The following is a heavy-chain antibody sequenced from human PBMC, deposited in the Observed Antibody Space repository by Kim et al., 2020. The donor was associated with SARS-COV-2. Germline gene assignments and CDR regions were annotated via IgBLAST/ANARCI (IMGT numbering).Heavy chain of an antibody. CDR2: ISYDGSIK. CDR3: AKSSDFFLFNKGLNAFD. CDR1: GFTFNNFA. V-gene: IGHV3-30*18. J-gene: IGHJ3*01. Sequence: GGSLRLSCGASGFTFNNFAMHWLRQAPGKGLEWVAVISYDGSIKFYADSVKGQFTIFRDSSHNTLYLQMRSLRPEDTALYYSAKSSDFFLFNKGLNAFD. D-gene: IGHD2-21*02.